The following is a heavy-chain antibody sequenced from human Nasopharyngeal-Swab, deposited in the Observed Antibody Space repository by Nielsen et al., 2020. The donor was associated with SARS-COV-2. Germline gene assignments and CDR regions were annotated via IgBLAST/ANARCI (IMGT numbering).Heavy chain of an antibody. D-gene: IGHD5-18*01. CDR3: AREMWRHPNYFDY. Sequence: GESLKISCAASGFITFAIEWVYWVRQAPGKGLEWLAYISHSGTTIYYADSVKGRFTISRDNAKNSLFLQMNSVRAEDTAVYYCAREMWRHPNYFDYWGQGTLVSVSS. V-gene: IGHV3-48*04. CDR1: GFITFAIEW. CDR2: ISHSGTTI. J-gene: IGHJ4*02.